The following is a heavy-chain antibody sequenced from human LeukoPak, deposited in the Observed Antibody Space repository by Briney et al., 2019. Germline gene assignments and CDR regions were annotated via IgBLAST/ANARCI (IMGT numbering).Heavy chain of an antibody. CDR1: GFTFSSYW. CDR3: ARGDYYDSSGYPNPNDAFDI. J-gene: IGHJ3*02. Sequence: GGSLRLSCAAYGFTFSSYWMSWVRQAPGKGLEWVANIKQDGSEKYYVDSVKGRFTISRDNAKNSLYLQMNSLRAEDTAVYYCARGDYYDSSGYPNPNDAFDIWGQGTMVTVSS. CDR2: IKQDGSEK. V-gene: IGHV3-7*01. D-gene: IGHD3-22*01.